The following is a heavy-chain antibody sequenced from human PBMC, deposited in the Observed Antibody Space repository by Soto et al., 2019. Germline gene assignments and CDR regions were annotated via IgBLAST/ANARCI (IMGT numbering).Heavy chain of an antibody. Sequence: ASVKVSCKASGYTFTSYCISWVRQAPGQGLEWMGWISAYNGNTNYAQKLQGRVTMITDTSTSTAYMELRSLRSDDTAVYYCARDSALREWYPQKRYGMDVWGQGTTVTVSS. J-gene: IGHJ6*02. D-gene: IGHD3-3*01. CDR3: ARDSALREWYPQKRYGMDV. V-gene: IGHV1-18*04. CDR1: GYTFTSYC. CDR2: ISAYNGNT.